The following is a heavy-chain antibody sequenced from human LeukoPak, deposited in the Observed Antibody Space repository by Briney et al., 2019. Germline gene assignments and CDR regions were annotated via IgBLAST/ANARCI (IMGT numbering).Heavy chain of an antibody. CDR2: IHRSGSP. CDR3: ATYDQQLAFDN. CDR1: LDSTTSNF. V-gene: IGHV4-4*02. D-gene: IGHD6-13*01. Sequence: SETLSLTCTVSLDSTTSNFWSWVRQPPGKGLEWIGEIHRSGSPNYNPSLQSRVTISIDRSRNQIALELSSVTAADTAVYYCATYDQQLAFDNWGQGTLVTVSS. J-gene: IGHJ4*02.